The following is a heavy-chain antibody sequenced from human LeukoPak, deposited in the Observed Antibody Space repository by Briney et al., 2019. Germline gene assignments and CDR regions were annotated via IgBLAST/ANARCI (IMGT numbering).Heavy chain of an antibody. V-gene: IGHV1-2*02. CDR1: GYTFTGYY. Sequence: ASVKVSCKASGYTFTGYYMHWVRQAPGQGLEWMGWINPNSGGTNYAQKFQGRLTMTSAPSISTAYMELSRLRSDDTAVYYCARGGSTVTTENWFDPWGQGTLVTVSS. D-gene: IGHD4-17*01. CDR3: ARGGSTVTTENWFDP. J-gene: IGHJ5*02. CDR2: INPNSGGT.